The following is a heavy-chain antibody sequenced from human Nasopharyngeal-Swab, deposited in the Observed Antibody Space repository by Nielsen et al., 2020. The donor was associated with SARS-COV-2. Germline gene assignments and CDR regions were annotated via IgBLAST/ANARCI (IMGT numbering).Heavy chain of an antibody. CDR2: ISGSGGST. Sequence: GESLKISCPASGFTFSSYAMSWVRQAPGKGLEWVSAISGSGGSTYYADSVKGRFTISRDNSKNTLYLQMNSLRAEDTAVYYCAKGDSSSGPGDFDYWGQGTLVTVSS. CDR3: AKGDSSSGPGDFDY. D-gene: IGHD6-6*01. J-gene: IGHJ4*02. V-gene: IGHV3-23*01. CDR1: GFTFSSYA.